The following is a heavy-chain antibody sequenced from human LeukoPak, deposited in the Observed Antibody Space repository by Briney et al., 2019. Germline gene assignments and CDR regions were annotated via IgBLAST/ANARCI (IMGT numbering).Heavy chain of an antibody. V-gene: IGHV4-34*01. CDR1: GGSFSGYY. Sequence: PSEILSLTCAVYGGSFSGYYWSWIRQPPGKGLEWIGEINHSGSTNYNPSLKSRVTISVDTSKNQFSLKLSSVTAADTAVYYCARALKAVAVRFDPWGQGTLVTVSS. CDR2: INHSGST. J-gene: IGHJ5*02. D-gene: IGHD6-19*01. CDR3: ARALKAVAVRFDP.